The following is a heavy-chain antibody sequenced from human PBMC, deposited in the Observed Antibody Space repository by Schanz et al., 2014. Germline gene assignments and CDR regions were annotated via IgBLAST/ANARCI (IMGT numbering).Heavy chain of an antibody. J-gene: IGHJ4*02. Sequence: QVQLVQSGAEVKKPGASVRVSCKASGYTFTTYAMSWVRQAPGQRLEWMGWINTGSGDTKYSQNFQGRVTITRDTSASTAYMELSSLRSEDTAVYYCARANYRRKINFDYWGRGTLXTVSS. CDR1: GYTFTTYA. D-gene: IGHD3-10*01. CDR2: INTGSGDT. V-gene: IGHV1-3*04. CDR3: ARANYRRKINFDY.